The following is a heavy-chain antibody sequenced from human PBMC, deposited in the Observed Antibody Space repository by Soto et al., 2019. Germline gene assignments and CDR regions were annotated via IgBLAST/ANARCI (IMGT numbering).Heavy chain of an antibody. CDR1: GGTFSSYA. CDR3: ARAMITFGGVIVIRHFDY. CDR2: IIPIFGTA. J-gene: IGHJ4*02. Sequence: QVQLVQSGAEVKKPGSSVKVSYKASGGTFSSYAISWVRQAPGQGLEWMGGIIPIFGTANYAQKFQGRVTITADESTSTAYMELSSLRSEDTAVYYCARAMITFGGVIVIRHFDYWGQGTLVTVSS. D-gene: IGHD3-16*02. V-gene: IGHV1-69*01.